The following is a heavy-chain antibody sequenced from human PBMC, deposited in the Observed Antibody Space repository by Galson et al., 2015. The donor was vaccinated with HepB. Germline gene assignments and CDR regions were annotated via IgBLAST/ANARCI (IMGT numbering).Heavy chain of an antibody. CDR1: GFSVSDNY. J-gene: IGHJ4*02. V-gene: IGHV3-53*01. D-gene: IGHD6-13*01. CDR2: INYGGGT. CDR3: AKMSWYLGETDEPFDS. Sequence: SLRLSCAASGFSVSDNYMIWVRQAPGKGLECVSVINYGGGTSYADSVKGRFTISRDSSNNTLYLQMNSLKAEDTAVYYCAKMSWYLGETDEPFDSWGQGTLVTVSS.